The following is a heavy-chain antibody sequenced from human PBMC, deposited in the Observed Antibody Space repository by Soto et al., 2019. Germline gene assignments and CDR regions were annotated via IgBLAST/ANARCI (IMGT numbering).Heavy chain of an antibody. CDR1: GGSISSGGYY. Sequence: QVQLQESGPGLVKPSQTLSLTCTVSGGSISSGGYYWSWIRQHPGKGLEWIGYIYYSGSTYYNPSLKSRVTISVDPSKNQFALKLRSVTAADTAVYYCARGEYSSSWYSLDYWGQGTLVTVSS. V-gene: IGHV4-31*03. D-gene: IGHD6-13*01. CDR3: ARGEYSSSWYSLDY. J-gene: IGHJ4*02. CDR2: IYYSGST.